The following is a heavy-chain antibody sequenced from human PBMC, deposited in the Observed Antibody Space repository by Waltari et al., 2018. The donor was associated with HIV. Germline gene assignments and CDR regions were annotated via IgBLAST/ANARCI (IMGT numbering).Heavy chain of an antibody. CDR1: GFTFDDYT. CDR3: AKDTGGYNSRWYFLDV. CDR2: INWDGGST. J-gene: IGHJ6*02. V-gene: IGHV3-43*01. Sequence: EVQLVESGGVVVQPGGSLRLSCAASGFTFDDYTMHWVRQPPGKGLEWVSLINWDGGSTYYADSAKGRFSISRDNSRNSLYLQISSLRTEDTAVYYCAKDTGGYNSRWYFLDVWGQGTTVTVS. D-gene: IGHD6-13*01.